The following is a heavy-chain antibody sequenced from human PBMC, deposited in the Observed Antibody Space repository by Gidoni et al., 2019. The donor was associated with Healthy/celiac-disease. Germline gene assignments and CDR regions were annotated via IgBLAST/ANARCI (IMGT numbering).Heavy chain of an antibody. J-gene: IGHJ4*02. CDR1: GGSFSGYH. D-gene: IGHD3-10*01. Sequence: QVQLQQWGAGLLKPSETLSLTCAVYGGSFSGYHWSWIRQPPGQGLEWIGEINHSGSTNYNPSLKSRVTISVDTSKNQFSLKLSSVTAADTAVYYCARGRAFYYYGSGRSPGFDYWGQGTLVTVSS. CDR3: ARGRAFYYYGSGRSPGFDY. V-gene: IGHV4-34*01. CDR2: INHSGST.